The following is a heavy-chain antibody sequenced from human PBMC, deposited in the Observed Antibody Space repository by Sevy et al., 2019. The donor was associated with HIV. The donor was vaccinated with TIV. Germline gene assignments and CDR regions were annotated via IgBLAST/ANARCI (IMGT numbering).Heavy chain of an antibody. V-gene: IGHV3-48*02. CDR1: GFTFSSYS. Sequence: GGSLRLSCAASGFTFSSYSMNWVRQAPGKGLEWVSYISRSSSTIYYADSVKGRFTISRENAKNSLYLQMNSLRDEDTAEYYCARERKMYDSSGYYFHFDYWSQGTLVTVSS. D-gene: IGHD3-22*01. CDR2: ISRSSSTI. J-gene: IGHJ4*02. CDR3: ARERKMYDSSGYYFHFDY.